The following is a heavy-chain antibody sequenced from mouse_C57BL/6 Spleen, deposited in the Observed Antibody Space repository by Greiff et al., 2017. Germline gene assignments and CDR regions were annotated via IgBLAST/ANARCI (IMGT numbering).Heavy chain of an antibody. CDR1: GFTFSDYG. J-gene: IGHJ3*01. CDR3: ARGPYYSNYPAWFAY. Sequence: EVHLVESGGGLVKPGGSLKLSCAASGFTFSDYGMHWVRQAPEKGLEWVAYISSGSSTIYYADTVKGRFTISRDNAKNTLFLQMTSLRSEDTAMYYCARGPYYSNYPAWFAYWGQGTLVTVSA. CDR2: ISSGSSTI. D-gene: IGHD2-5*01. V-gene: IGHV5-17*01.